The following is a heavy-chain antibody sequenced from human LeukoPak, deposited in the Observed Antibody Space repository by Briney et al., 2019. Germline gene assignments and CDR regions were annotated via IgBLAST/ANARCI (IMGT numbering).Heavy chain of an antibody. CDR3: TRDSWSYFH. CDR1: GFTFSGSA. V-gene: IGHV3-73*01. CDR2: IRSKANSYAT. Sequence: GGSLRLSCAASGFTFSGSAMHWVRQASGKGLEWVGRIRSKANSYATAYAASVKGRFTISRDDSKNTAYLQMNSLKTEDTAVYYCTRDSWSYFHWGQGTLVTVSS. J-gene: IGHJ4*02. D-gene: IGHD1-26*01.